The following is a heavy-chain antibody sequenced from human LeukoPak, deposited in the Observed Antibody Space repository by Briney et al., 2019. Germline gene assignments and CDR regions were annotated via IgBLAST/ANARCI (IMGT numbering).Heavy chain of an antibody. Sequence: PSETLSLTCRVSGGSISSSSYYWGWIRQPPGKGLEWIGSIYYSGSTYYNPSLKSRVTISKNTSKNQFSLKLSSVTAADTAVYYCARGDGSGSYPPLIDYWGQGTLVTVSS. V-gene: IGHV4-39*07. CDR1: GGSISSSSYY. CDR3: ARGDGSGSYPPLIDY. CDR2: IYYSGST. J-gene: IGHJ4*02. D-gene: IGHD3-10*01.